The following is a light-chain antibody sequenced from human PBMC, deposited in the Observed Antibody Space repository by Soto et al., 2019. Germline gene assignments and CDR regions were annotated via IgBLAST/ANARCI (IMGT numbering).Light chain of an antibody. J-gene: IGKJ1*01. V-gene: IGKV1-5*03. CDR1: QNIKDW. CDR2: GAS. Sequence: DVQMTQSPATLSASIGDRVTITCRAGQNIKDWLAWYQQKPGKAPNLLIYGASTLESGVPSRFSGSGYGTEFTLIISSLQPDDSGTYYCQQYISTRTFGQGTKVEVK. CDR3: QQYISTRT.